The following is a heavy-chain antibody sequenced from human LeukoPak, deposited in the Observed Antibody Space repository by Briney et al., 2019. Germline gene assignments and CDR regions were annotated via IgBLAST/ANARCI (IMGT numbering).Heavy chain of an antibody. CDR1: GGSISSSSYY. CDR3: ARMFGGYCSDGSCYKAFDI. D-gene: IGHD2-15*01. CDR2: IYYSGST. V-gene: IGHV4-39*07. J-gene: IGHJ3*02. Sequence: SSETLSLTCTVSGGSISSSSYYWGWIRQPPGKGLEWIWSIYYSGSTYYNPSLKSRVTISVDTSKNQFSLELSSVTAADTAVYYCARMFGGYCSDGSCYKAFDIWGQGTMVTVSS.